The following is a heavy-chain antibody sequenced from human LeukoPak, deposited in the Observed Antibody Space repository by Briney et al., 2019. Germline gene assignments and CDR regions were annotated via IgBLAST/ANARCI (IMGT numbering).Heavy chain of an antibody. Sequence: GRSLRLSCAASGFTFSSYAMHWVRQAPGKGLEWVAVISYDGSNKYYADSVKGRFTISRDNSKNTLYLQMNSLRVEDTAEYYCARDSLVVVVGYYFDYWGRGTLVTVSS. CDR2: ISYDGSNK. D-gene: IGHD2-15*01. CDR1: GFTFSSYA. V-gene: IGHV3-30-3*01. CDR3: ARDSLVVVVGYYFDY. J-gene: IGHJ4*02.